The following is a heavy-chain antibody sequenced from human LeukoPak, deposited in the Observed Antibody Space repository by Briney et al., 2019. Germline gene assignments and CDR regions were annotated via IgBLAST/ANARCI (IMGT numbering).Heavy chain of an antibody. Sequence: GGSLRLSCAASGFTFSDYYMSWIRQAPGKGLEWVSYISSSSSYTNYADSVKGRFTISRDNAKNSLYLQMNSLRAEDTAVYYCAKELIAVAGMGISYDYWGQGTLVTVSS. CDR1: GFTFSDYY. D-gene: IGHD6-19*01. CDR3: AKELIAVAGMGISYDY. J-gene: IGHJ4*02. CDR2: ISSSSSYT. V-gene: IGHV3-11*06.